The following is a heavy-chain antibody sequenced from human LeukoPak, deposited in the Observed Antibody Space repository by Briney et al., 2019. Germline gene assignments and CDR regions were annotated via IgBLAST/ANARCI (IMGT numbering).Heavy chain of an antibody. J-gene: IGHJ4*02. V-gene: IGHV3-48*04. CDR1: GFTFSSYS. CDR2: ISSSSSTI. Sequence: GSLRLSCAASGFTFSSYSMNWVRRAPGKGLEWVSYISSSSSTIYYADSVKGRFTISRDNAKNSLYLQMNSLRAEDTAVYYCARSVTIFGAEIDYWGQGTLVTVSS. D-gene: IGHD3-3*01. CDR3: ARSVTIFGAEIDY.